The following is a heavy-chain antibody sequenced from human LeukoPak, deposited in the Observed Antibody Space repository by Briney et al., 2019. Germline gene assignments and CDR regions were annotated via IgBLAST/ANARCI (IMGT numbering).Heavy chain of an antibody. Sequence: GGSLRLSCAASGFTFSNYAMSWVRQAPGKGLEWVSTISGSGDSTYYADSLKGRFTISRDNAKNSLYLQMNSLRAEDTAVYYCARIGAGSSRDYWGQGTLVTVSS. CDR2: ISGSGDST. CDR3: ARIGAGSSRDY. D-gene: IGHD6-25*01. V-gene: IGHV3-23*01. J-gene: IGHJ4*02. CDR1: GFTFSNYA.